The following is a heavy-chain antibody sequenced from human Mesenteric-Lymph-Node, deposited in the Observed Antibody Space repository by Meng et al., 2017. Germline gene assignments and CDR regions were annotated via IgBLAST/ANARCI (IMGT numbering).Heavy chain of an antibody. J-gene: IGHJ4*02. CDR2: IKSKTSGGTT. CDR3: ARNGYTSGWYRN. V-gene: IGHV3-15*01. CDR1: GFTFSSAW. Sequence: GGSLRLSCAASGFTFSSAWMSWVRQAPGKGLEWIGHIKSKTSGGTTDYAAPVKDRFTISRDDSKTTVYLQMNSLKTEDTAVYYCARNGYTSGWYRNWGQGTLVTVSS. D-gene: IGHD6-19*01.